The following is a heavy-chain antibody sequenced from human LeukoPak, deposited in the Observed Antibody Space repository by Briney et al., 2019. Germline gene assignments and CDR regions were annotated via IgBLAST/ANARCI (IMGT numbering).Heavy chain of an antibody. CDR2: VNSDGSST. J-gene: IGHJ4*02. Sequence: GGSLRLSCAASGFTFSDYWMYWVRQAPGKGLVWVSRVNSDGSSTSSADSVKGRFTISRDNAKNTLYLQMNSLRAEDTAVYYCARYSGSYQQFDYWGQGTLVTVCS. D-gene: IGHD1-26*01. CDR1: GFTFSDYW. CDR3: ARYSGSYQQFDY. V-gene: IGHV3-74*01.